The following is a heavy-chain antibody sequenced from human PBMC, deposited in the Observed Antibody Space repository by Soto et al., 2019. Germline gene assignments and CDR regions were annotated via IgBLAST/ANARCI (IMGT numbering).Heavy chain of an antibody. Sequence: GESLKISCQGSGYTFTRYWINWVRLMPGKGLEWMGRIDPSDSYTNYSPSFQGHVSISADRSVTTAYLQWGSLRSSDTAIYYCARQSDGSYAAVDVWGHGTMVTVSS. V-gene: IGHV5-10-1*01. CDR2: IDPSDSYT. CDR3: ARQSDGSYAAVDV. D-gene: IGHD1-26*01. J-gene: IGHJ3*01. CDR1: GYTFTRYW.